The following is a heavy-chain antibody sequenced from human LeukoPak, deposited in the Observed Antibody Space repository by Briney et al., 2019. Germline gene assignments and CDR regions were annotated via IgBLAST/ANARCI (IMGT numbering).Heavy chain of an antibody. CDR3: AKDDVDTAMVPTDY. D-gene: IGHD5-18*01. V-gene: IGHV3-23*01. CDR1: GFTFSSYA. Sequence: PGGSLRLSCAASGFTFSSYAMSWVRQAPGKGLEWVSAISGSDGSTYYADSVKGRFTISRDNSKNTLYLQMNSLRAEDTAVYYCAKDDVDTAMVPTDYWGQGTLVTVSS. J-gene: IGHJ4*02. CDR2: ISGSDGST.